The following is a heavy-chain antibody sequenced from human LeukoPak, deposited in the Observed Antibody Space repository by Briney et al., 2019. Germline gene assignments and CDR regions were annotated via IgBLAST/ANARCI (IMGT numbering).Heavy chain of an antibody. CDR1: GFTFSTYP. V-gene: IGHV3-30*04. CDR2: ISYHGSNE. CDR3: ARVHDSTGYYHYFDS. D-gene: IGHD3-22*01. Sequence: GGSLRLSCEASGFTFSTYPMHWVRQAPDKGLEWVAMISYHGSNEYYADSVKGRFTISRDNSKNTLYLQMNKPRVEDTAMYYCARVHDSTGYYHYFDSWGQGTLITVSS. J-gene: IGHJ4*02.